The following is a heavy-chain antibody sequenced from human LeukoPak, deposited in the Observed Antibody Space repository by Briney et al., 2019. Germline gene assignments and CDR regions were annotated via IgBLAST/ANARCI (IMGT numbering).Heavy chain of an antibody. Sequence: SETLSLTCAVYGGSFSGYYWSWIRQPPGKGLEWIGEINHSGSTNYNPSLKSRVTISVDTSKNQFSLKLSSVTAADTAVCYCARDGPPRPLGYWGQGTLVTVSS. CDR2: INHSGST. CDR3: ARDGPPRPLGY. CDR1: GGSFSGYY. J-gene: IGHJ4*02. V-gene: IGHV4-34*01.